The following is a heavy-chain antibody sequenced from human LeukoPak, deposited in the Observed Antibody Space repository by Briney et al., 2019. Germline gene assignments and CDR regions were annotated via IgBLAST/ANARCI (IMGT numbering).Heavy chain of an antibody. D-gene: IGHD3-10*01. V-gene: IGHV3-48*01. CDR1: EFTFSSYS. CDR3: ARGRGPYGWFDP. CDR2: ITNSGNSK. J-gene: IGHJ5*02. Sequence: GGSLRLSCAASEFTFSSYSMNWVRQAPGKGLEWVSYITNSGNSKSYADSVKGRFTISRDNTKNSLYLQMNGLRAEDTAVYYCARGRGPYGWFDPWGQGTLVTVSS.